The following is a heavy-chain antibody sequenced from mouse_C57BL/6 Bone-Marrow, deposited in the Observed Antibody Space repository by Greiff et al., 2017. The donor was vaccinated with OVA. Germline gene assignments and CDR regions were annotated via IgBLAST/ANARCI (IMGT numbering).Heavy chain of an antibody. V-gene: IGHV1-69*01. CDR3: ATLYHAMDY. J-gene: IGHJ4*01. CDR2: IDPSDSYT. Sequence: QVQLQQPGAELVMPGASVKLSCKASGYTFTSYWMHWVKQRPGQGLEWIGEIDPSDSYTNYNQKFKGKSTLTVDKSSSTAYMQLSSLTSEDSAVYYCATLYHAMDYWGQGTSVTVSA. CDR1: GYTFTSYW.